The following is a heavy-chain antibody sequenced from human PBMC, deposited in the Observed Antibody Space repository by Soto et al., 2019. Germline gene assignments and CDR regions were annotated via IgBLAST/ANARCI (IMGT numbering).Heavy chain of an antibody. J-gene: IGHJ4*02. D-gene: IGHD3-16*01. Sequence: GGSLRLSCASSVFSFINYWMAWVRQAPGKGLEWVANINRDGGERYHADSVRGRFTIFRDNSENSLYLQMNRLRAEDTAVYYCARDATFCLDCWGRGTLVTVSS. V-gene: IGHV3-7*03. CDR3: ARDATFCLDC. CDR1: VFSFINYW. CDR2: INRDGGER.